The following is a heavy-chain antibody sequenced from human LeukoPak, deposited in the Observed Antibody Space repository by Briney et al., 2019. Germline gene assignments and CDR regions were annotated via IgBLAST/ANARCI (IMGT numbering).Heavy chain of an antibody. CDR1: GFTFSSYA. D-gene: IGHD3-3*01. V-gene: IGHV3-23*01. J-gene: IGHJ4*02. CDR2: ITSSGGST. Sequence: GGSLRLSCAGSGFTFSSYAMSWVRQAPGKGLEWVSAITSSGGSTYYADSVKGRFTISRDNSKSTLYLQMNSLRAEDTAVYYCARDYPTLGVVSIFGYWGQGTLVSVSS. CDR3: ARDYPTLGVVSIFGY.